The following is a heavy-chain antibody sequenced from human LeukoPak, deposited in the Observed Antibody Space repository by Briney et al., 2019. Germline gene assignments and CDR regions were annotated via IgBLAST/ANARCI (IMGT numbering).Heavy chain of an antibody. CDR2: IKQDGSEK. Sequence: GGSLRLSCAASGFTFSSYGMHWVRQAPGKGLEWVANIKQDGSEKHYADSVKGRFTVSRDNAKNSLYLQMNSLRAEDTAVYYCASDPPWRSDAFDIWGQGTMVTVSS. CDR3: ASDPPWRSDAFDI. J-gene: IGHJ3*02. V-gene: IGHV3-7*03. CDR1: GFTFSSYG.